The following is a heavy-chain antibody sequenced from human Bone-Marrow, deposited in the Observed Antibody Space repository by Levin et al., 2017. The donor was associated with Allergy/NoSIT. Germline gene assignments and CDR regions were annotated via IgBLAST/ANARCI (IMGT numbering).Heavy chain of an antibody. CDR2: ISSSSSYT. CDR1: GFTFSDYY. D-gene: IGHD3-10*01. J-gene: IGHJ3*02. Sequence: AGGSLRLSCAASGFTFSDYYMSWIRQAPGKGLEWVSYISSSSSYTNYADSVKGRFTISRDNAKNSLYLQMNSLRAEDTAVYYCARRGTMVRGVNGDAFDIWGQGTMVTVSS. V-gene: IGHV3-11*03. CDR3: ARRGTMVRGVNGDAFDI.